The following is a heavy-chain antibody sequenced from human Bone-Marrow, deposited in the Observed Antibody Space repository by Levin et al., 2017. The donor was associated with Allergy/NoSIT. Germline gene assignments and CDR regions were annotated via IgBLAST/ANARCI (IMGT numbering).Heavy chain of an antibody. CDR3: ARAGGGGNWNDGYYYYTMDV. CDR1: GITLSRHW. J-gene: IGHJ6*02. V-gene: IGHV3-7*01. D-gene: IGHD1-1*01. CDR2: IKQDGSER. Sequence: GESLKISCAASGITLSRHWMSWVRQAPGRGLEWVANIKQDGSERFYVDSVRGRFFISRENAKNSLYLQMNSLRAEDTAVYYCARAGGGGNWNDGYYYYTMDVWGQGTTVTVSS.